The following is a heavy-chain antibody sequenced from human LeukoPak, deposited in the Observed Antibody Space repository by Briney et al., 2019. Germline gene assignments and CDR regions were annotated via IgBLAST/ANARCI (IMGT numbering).Heavy chain of an antibody. Sequence: GGSLRLSCAASGFTFSSYAMSWVRQAPGKGLEWVSAITGTGGSTYYADSVKGRFTISRDNAKNSLFLQMNSLRAEDTAVYYCARVTYAVPDYWGQGTLVAVSS. CDR3: ARVTYAVPDY. V-gene: IGHV3-23*01. CDR2: ITGTGGST. CDR1: GFTFSSYA. D-gene: IGHD2/OR15-2a*01. J-gene: IGHJ4*02.